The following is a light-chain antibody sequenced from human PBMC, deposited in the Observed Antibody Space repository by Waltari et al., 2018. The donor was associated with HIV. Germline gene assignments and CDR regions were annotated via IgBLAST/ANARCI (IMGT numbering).Light chain of an antibody. J-gene: IGLJ3*02. CDR2: EDN. Sequence: NFILPHPPPFSKSPGKTVTISSTRTIASFASNNLHCYQQRPGSAPTTVIYEDNQRPSGVPDRFSGSIDSSSNSASLTISGLKTEDEADYYCQSYDSSNHWVFGGGTKLTVL. CDR1: IASFASNN. V-gene: IGLV6-57*04. CDR3: QSYDSSNHWV.